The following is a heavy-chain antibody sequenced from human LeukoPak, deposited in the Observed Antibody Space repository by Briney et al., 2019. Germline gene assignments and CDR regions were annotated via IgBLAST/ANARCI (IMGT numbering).Heavy chain of an antibody. CDR2: ISGSGGST. Sequence: GGSLRLSCAASGFTFSSYAMSWVSQAPGEGLEWVSAISGSGGSTYYADSVKGRFTISRDNSKNTLYLQMNSLRAEDTAVYYCARDQMLDLMRYCSSTSCYPNEYGMDVWGQGTTVTVSS. D-gene: IGHD2-2*01. CDR1: GFTFSSYA. V-gene: IGHV3-23*01. J-gene: IGHJ6*02. CDR3: ARDQMLDLMRYCSSTSCYPNEYGMDV.